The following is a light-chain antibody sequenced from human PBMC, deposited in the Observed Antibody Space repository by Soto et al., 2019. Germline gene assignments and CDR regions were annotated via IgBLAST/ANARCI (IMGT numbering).Light chain of an antibody. J-gene: IGKJ4*01. CDR1: QEIGDT. Sequence: EVVIRQSPATLSVSPGEGATLSCRASQEIGDTLAWYQHKPGQTPRLLIYDTSTRATGVPARFSGSRSGTEFTLTINSLQSEDFAVYYCQRYNNWPLTFGGGTKVDIK. CDR2: DTS. CDR3: QRYNNWPLT. V-gene: IGKV3-15*01.